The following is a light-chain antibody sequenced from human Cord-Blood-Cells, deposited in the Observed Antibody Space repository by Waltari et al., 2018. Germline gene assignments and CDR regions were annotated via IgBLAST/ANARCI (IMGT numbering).Light chain of an antibody. CDR3: QQRSNWPPALT. J-gene: IGKJ4*01. Sequence: EIVLTQSPHTLSLSPGERANLSCRASQSVSSYLAWYQQKPGQAPRLLIYDASNRATGIPARFSGSGSGTDFTLTISSLEPEDFAVYYCQQRSNWPPALTFGGGTKVEIK. CDR2: DAS. V-gene: IGKV3-11*01. CDR1: QSVSSY.